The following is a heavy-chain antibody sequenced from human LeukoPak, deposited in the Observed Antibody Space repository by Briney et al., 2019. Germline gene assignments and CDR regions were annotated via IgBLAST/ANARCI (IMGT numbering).Heavy chain of an antibody. CDR3: AKGELSSDAFYFDY. J-gene: IGHJ4*02. CDR1: GFTFSSYA. CDR2: ISGSGGST. V-gene: IGHV3-23*01. D-gene: IGHD1-7*01. Sequence: GGSLRLSCAASGFTFSSYAMSWVRQAPGKGLEWVSVISGSGGSTYYADSVKGRYTISRDNSKNTLYLRMNSLRAEDTAVYYCAKGELSSDAFYFDYWGQGALVTVSS.